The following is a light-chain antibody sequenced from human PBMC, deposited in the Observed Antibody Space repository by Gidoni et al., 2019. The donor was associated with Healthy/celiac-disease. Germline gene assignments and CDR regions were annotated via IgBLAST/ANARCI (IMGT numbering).Light chain of an antibody. CDR2: AAS. CDR3: QQSYSTPRT. J-gene: IGKJ1*01. V-gene: IGKV1-39*01. Sequence: SQSISSYLNWYQQKPGKAPKLLIYAASSLQSGVPSRFSGSGSWTDFTLSISSLQPEDFATYYCQQSYSTPRTCGQGTKVEIK. CDR1: QSISSY.